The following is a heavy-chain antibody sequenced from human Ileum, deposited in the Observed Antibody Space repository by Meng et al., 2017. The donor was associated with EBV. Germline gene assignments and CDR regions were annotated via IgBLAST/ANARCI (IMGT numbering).Heavy chain of an antibody. D-gene: IGHD3-10*01. J-gene: IGHJ4*02. V-gene: IGHV1-18*01. CDR1: GYRFIAFG. CDR3: ARTYYGSYGFDY. CDR2: ITTYNGDT. Sequence: QLQSVHAGEEVKKPGASVKVSCKASGYRFIAFGISWVRQAPGQGPEWMGWITTYNGDTKYAQKFQGRVTMTRETSTNTAYMELTSLRSDGTAVYYCARTYYGSYGFDYWGQGTLVTVSS.